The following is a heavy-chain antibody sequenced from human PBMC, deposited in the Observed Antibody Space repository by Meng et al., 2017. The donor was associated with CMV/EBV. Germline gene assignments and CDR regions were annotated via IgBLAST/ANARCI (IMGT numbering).Heavy chain of an antibody. CDR1: TYASYY. V-gene: IGHV1-46*01. D-gene: IGHD3-3*01. Sequence: TYASYYMHWVRQAHGQGLEWMGIINPSGGSTSYAQKFQGRVTMTRDTSTSTVYMELRSLRSEDTAVYYCARDAYYDFWSGDINWFDPWGQGTLVTVSS. CDR2: INPSGGST. J-gene: IGHJ5*02. CDR3: ARDAYYDFWSGDINWFDP.